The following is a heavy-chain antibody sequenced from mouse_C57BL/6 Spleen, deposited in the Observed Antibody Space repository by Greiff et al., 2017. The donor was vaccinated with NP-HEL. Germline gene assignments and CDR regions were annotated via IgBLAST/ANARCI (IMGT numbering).Heavy chain of an antibody. D-gene: IGHD2-3*01. CDR2: INPGSGGT. CDR3: ARGDGYYGAMDY. CDR1: GYAFTNYL. J-gene: IGHJ4*01. Sequence: VQLQQSGAELVRPGTSVKVSCKASGYAFTNYLIEWVKQRPGQGLEWIGVINPGSGGTNYNEKFKGKATLTADKSSSTAYMQLSSLTSEDSAVYFCARGDGYYGAMDYWGQGTSVTVSS. V-gene: IGHV1-54*01.